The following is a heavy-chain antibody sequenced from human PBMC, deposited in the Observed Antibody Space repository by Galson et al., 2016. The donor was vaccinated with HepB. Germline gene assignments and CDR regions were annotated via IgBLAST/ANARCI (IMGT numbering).Heavy chain of an antibody. Sequence: SVKVSCKASGNTFTSYDINWVRQATGQGLEWMGWISVYNGNTNYAQKVQGRVTMTTDTSTSTAYMELRSLRSDDTAVYYCARDSGSYAYTVSDAFDIWGQGTMVTVSS. J-gene: IGHJ3*02. D-gene: IGHD2-2*01. CDR2: ISVYNGNT. CDR1: GNTFTSYD. CDR3: ARDSGSYAYTVSDAFDI. V-gene: IGHV1-18*01.